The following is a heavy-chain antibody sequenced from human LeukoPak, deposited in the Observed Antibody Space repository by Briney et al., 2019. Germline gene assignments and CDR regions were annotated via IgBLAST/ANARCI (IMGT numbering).Heavy chain of an antibody. CDR2: INAGNGHT. CDR1: GFTFTNYA. V-gene: IGHV1-3*01. CDR3: ARGIWTRTVSSYYLDY. D-gene: IGHD3/OR15-3a*01. J-gene: IGHJ4*02. Sequence: GASVKVSCKAPGFTFTNYAMQWVRQAPGQRLEWMGWINAGNGHTRYSQRFQGRVTITRDTSATTAYMEVTSLRSEDTAVYYCARGIWTRTVSSYYLDYWGQGTLVTVSS.